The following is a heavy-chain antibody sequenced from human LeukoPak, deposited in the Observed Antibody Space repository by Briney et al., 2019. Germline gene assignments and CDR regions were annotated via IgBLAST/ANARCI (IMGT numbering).Heavy chain of an antibody. CDR1: GFTFSSYW. D-gene: IGHD6-13*01. CDR3: AKSLIAAAGTREDAFDI. CDR2: IKQDGSEK. Sequence: GGSLRLSCAASGFTFSSYWMSWVRQAPGKGLEWVANIKQDGSEKYYVDSVKGRFTISRDNAKNSLYLQMNSLRAEDTAVYYCAKSLIAAAGTREDAFDIWGQGTMVTVSS. V-gene: IGHV3-7*01. J-gene: IGHJ3*02.